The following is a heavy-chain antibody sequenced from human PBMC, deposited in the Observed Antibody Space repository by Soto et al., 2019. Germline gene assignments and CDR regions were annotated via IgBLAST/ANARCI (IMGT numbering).Heavy chain of an antibody. V-gene: IGHV3-23*01. J-gene: IGHJ4*02. D-gene: IGHD6-25*01. CDR1: GFTFSSYG. Sequence: LRLSCAASGFTFSSYGMSWVRQAPGKGLEWVSSISNSGSEIFYAASVEGRFTISRDSSKNTLYLEMSSLRPEDTAVYYCVRRGYNWQFSDYWGQGTLVTVSS. CDR2: ISNSGSEI. CDR3: VRRGYNWQFSDY.